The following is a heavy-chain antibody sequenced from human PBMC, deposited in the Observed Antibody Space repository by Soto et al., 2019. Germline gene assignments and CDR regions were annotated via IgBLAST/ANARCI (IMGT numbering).Heavy chain of an antibody. CDR2: VYPGDSDT. Sequence: PGESLKISCKGSGYSFTSYWIGWVRQMPGKGLEWMGIVYPGDSDTRYSPSFQGQVTISADKSISTAYLQWSSLKASDTAMDYCSIVVANNWFDPWGQGTLVTVSS. V-gene: IGHV5-51*01. CDR1: GYSFTSYW. CDR3: SIVVANNWFDP. J-gene: IGHJ5*02. D-gene: IGHD3-22*01.